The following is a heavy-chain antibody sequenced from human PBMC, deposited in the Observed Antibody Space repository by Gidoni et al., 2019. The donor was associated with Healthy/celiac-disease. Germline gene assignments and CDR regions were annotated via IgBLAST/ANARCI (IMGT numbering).Heavy chain of an antibody. D-gene: IGHD1-26*01. V-gene: IGHV3-74*01. Sequence: EVKLVESGRGLVLPGGSMRLSCAASGSTFSSCWMHWVRQAPGKGLVWVSRIKSDGSSTSDADSVKGRFTISRDNAKNTLYLQMNSLRAEDTAVYYCASAGIVGASKFYFDYWGQGSLVTVSS. J-gene: IGHJ4*02. CDR2: IKSDGSST. CDR1: GSTFSSCW. CDR3: ASAGIVGASKFYFDY.